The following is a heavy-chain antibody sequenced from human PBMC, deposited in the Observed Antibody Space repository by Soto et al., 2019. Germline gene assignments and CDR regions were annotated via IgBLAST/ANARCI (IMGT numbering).Heavy chain of an antibody. V-gene: IGHV4-30-2*01. CDR3: ARGRRISWNYEGWFDP. Sequence: PSETLSLTCAVSGGSISSGGYSWSWIRQPPGKGLEWIGYIYHSGSTYYNPSLKSRVTISVDRSKNQFSLKLSSVTAADTAVYYCARGRRISWNYEGWFDPWGQGTLVTVSS. J-gene: IGHJ5*02. D-gene: IGHD1-7*01. CDR2: IYHSGST. CDR1: GGSISSGGYS.